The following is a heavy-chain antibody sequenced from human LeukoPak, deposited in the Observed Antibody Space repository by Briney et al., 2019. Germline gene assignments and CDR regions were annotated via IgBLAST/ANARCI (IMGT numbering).Heavy chain of an antibody. J-gene: IGHJ6*02. CDR1: GYTLTELS. V-gene: IGHV1-24*01. CDR3: ARAKQQLVFYYYYGMDV. D-gene: IGHD6-13*01. Sequence: ASVTVSCKVSGYTLTELSMHWVRQAPGKGLEWMGGFDPEDGETIYAQKLQGRVTMTTDTSTSTAYMELRSLRSDDTAVYYCARAKQQLVFYYYYGMDVWGQGTTVTVSS. CDR2: FDPEDGET.